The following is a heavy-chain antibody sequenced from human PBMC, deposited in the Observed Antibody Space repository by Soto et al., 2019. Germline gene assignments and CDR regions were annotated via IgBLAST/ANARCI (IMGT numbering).Heavy chain of an antibody. D-gene: IGHD5-12*01. CDR1: GFTFSSYS. CDR3: ARDPTGWRGYSGYYKYYFDY. J-gene: IGHJ4*02. V-gene: IGHV3-21*01. Sequence: GGSLRLSCAASGFTFSSYSMNWVRQAPGKGLEWVSSISSSSSYIYYADSVKGRFTISRDNAKNSLYLQMNSLRAEDTAVYYCARDPTGWRGYSGYYKYYFDYWGQGTLVTVSS. CDR2: ISSSSSYI.